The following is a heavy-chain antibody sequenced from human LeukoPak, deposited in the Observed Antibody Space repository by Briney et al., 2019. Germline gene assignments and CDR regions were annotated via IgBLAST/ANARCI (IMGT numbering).Heavy chain of an antibody. Sequence: PGGSLRLSCEASGFTFNNYDMNWVRQAPGKGLEWVSYISSSSSIIYYADSVKGRFTISRDNAKNSLYLQMNSLRAEDTAVYYCARHEVLVPAAMPVGPDYWGQGTLVTVSS. J-gene: IGHJ4*02. CDR1: GFTFNNYD. CDR3: ARHEVLVPAAMPVGPDY. CDR2: ISSSSSII. V-gene: IGHV3-21*05. D-gene: IGHD2-2*01.